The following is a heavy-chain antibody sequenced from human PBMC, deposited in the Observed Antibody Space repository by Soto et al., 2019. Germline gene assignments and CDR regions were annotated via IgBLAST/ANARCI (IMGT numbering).Heavy chain of an antibody. CDR3: AREGDSSGYLVYFDS. D-gene: IGHD3-22*01. V-gene: IGHV3-33*01. Sequence: PGGSLRLSCASSGFSFSKFAMHCVRQAPGKGLECVAVIWFDGSKRDYADSVKGRFTVSRDNSENTLSLQMNNLRAEDTGVYYCAREGDSSGYLVYFDSWGQGTVFTVSS. J-gene: IGHJ4*02. CDR2: IWFDGSKR. CDR1: GFSFSKFA.